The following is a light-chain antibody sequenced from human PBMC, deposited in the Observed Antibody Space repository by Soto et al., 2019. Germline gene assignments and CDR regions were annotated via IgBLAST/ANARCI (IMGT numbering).Light chain of an antibody. CDR1: QTVRTNY. Sequence: EIVLTQSPGTLSLSPGERATLSCRASQTVRTNYLAWFQHKPGQAPRLLIYGASSRATGIPDRFSGSGSGTDFTITINSLEPEDFAVYFCQQYSDSPLTFGGGTKVEIK. CDR2: GAS. CDR3: QQYSDSPLT. J-gene: IGKJ4*01. V-gene: IGKV3-20*01.